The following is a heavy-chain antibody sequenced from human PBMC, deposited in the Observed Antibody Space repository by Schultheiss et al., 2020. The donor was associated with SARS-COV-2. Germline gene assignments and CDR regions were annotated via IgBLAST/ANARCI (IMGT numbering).Heavy chain of an antibody. CDR3: ARYSSSDY. CDR1: GFTFSSYA. D-gene: IGHD6-13*01. CDR2: TSNDGTNK. V-gene: IGHV3-30*04. Sequence: GESLKISCAASGFTFSSYAMHWVRQAPGKGLEWVAITSNDGTNKYYAASVKGRFTISRDNSKNTLYLQMNSLRPEDTAVYYCARYSSSDYWGQGTLVTVSS. J-gene: IGHJ4*02.